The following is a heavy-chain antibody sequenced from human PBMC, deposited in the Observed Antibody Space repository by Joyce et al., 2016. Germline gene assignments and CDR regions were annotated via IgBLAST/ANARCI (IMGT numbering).Heavy chain of an antibody. Sequence: QGQLVESGGGVVQPGRSLRFSCAASGFTFSNYGMHWVRQAPGKGLEWVVVISYDGSNKHYGDSVKGRFAISRDNAKNTLYLQMNSLRAEDTAVYYCAGGILTGYFDYWGQGTLVTVSS. D-gene: IGHD3-9*01. CDR2: ISYDGSNK. CDR3: AGGILTGYFDY. J-gene: IGHJ4*02. V-gene: IGHV3-30*03. CDR1: GFTFSNYG.